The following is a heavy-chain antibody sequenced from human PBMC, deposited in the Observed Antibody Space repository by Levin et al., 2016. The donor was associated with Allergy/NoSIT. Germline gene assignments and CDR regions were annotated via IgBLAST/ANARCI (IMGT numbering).Heavy chain of an antibody. V-gene: IGHV1-69*04. CDR2: IIPILGIA. Sequence: SVKVSCKASGGTFSSYAISWVRQAPGQGLEWMGRIIPILGIANYAQKFQGRVTITADKSTSTAYMELSSLRSEDTAVYYCAREDYYGSGPLVGWFDPWGQGTLVTVSS. J-gene: IGHJ5*02. D-gene: IGHD3-10*01. CDR1: GGTFSSYA. CDR3: AREDYYGSGPLVGWFDP.